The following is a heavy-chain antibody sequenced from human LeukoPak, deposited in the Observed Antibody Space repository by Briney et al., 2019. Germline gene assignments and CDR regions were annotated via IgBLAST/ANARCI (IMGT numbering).Heavy chain of an antibody. CDR1: GGTFSSRA. Sequence: GASVKVSCKASGGTFSSRAISWVRQAPGQGLEWMGGIIPIFGTANYAQKFQGRVTITADESTSTAYMELSSLRSEDTAVYYCARGPCSGGSCYFDYWGQGTLVTVSS. V-gene: IGHV1-69*13. CDR3: ARGPCSGGSCYFDY. J-gene: IGHJ4*02. D-gene: IGHD2-15*01. CDR2: IIPIFGTA.